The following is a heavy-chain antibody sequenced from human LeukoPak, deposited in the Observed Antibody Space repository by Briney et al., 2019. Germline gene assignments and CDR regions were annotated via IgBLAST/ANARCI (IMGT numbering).Heavy chain of an antibody. CDR1: SGSISSSSYY. J-gene: IGHJ4*02. Sequence: SETLSLTCTVSSGSISSSSYYWGWIRQPPGKGLEWIGSIYYSGSTYYNPSLKSRVTISVDTSKNQFSLKLSSVTAADTAVYYCARPYGSGSLYYFDYWGQGTLVTVSS. D-gene: IGHD3-10*01. V-gene: IGHV4-39*07. CDR2: IYYSGST. CDR3: ARPYGSGSLYYFDY.